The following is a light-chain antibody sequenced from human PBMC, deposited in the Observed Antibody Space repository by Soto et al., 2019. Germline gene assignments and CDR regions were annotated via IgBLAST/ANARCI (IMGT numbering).Light chain of an antibody. CDR3: QHLRTYPFS. CDR1: QDISTS. CDR2: PAS. Sequence: DIQLTQSPSFLSASVGDRVTVSCRASQDISTSLAWFQQKAGKVPQLLVYPASTLQDGVPSRFSGSGSGTYFTLTINNLQAEDFGTYYCQHLRTYPFSFGPGTKLDIK. V-gene: IGKV1-9*01. J-gene: IGKJ2*03.